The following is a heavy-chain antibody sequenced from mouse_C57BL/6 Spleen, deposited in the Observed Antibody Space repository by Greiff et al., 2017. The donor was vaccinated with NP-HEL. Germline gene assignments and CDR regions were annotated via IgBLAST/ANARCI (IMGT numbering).Heavy chain of an antibody. CDR2: IYPGGGYT. CDR1: GYTFTNYW. V-gene: IGHV1-63*01. D-gene: IGHD1-1*01. Sequence: QVQLKESGAELVRPGTSVKMSCKASGYTFTNYWIGWAKQRPGHGLEWIGDIYPGGGYTNYNEKFKGKATLTADKSSSTAYMQFSSLTSEDSAIYYCARHGSSFYYFDYWGQGTTLTVSS. CDR3: ARHGSSFYYFDY. J-gene: IGHJ2*01.